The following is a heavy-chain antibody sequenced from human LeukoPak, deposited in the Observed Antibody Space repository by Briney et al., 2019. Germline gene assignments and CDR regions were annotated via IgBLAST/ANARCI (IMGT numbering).Heavy chain of an antibody. CDR3: ARRLLTGGFDI. CDR1: GYSFPRYW. D-gene: IGHD1-26*01. Sequence: GVSLQISCKGSGYSFPRYWIDWVRQVPGKGLGWMGLFQPGDSHSIYSPSFQCQVTFSDDKSISTAYLQWGSLRASDTAMYYWARRLLTGGFDIWGQGTMVTVSS. J-gene: IGHJ3*02. CDR2: FQPGDSHS. V-gene: IGHV5-51*01.